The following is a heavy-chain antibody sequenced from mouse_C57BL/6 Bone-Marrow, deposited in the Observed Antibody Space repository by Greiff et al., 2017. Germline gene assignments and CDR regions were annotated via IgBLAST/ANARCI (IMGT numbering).Heavy chain of an antibody. V-gene: IGHV5-6*01. J-gene: IGHJ2*01. CDR3: ARPVGDY. CDR2: ISSGGSYT. D-gene: IGHD1-1*01. CDR1: GFTFSSYG. Sequence: EVQLVESGGDLVKPGGSLKLSCAASGFTFSSYGMSWVRQTPDKRLEWVATISSGGSYTYYPDSVKGRFTISRDNAKNTLYLQMSSLKSEDTAMYYCARPVGDYWGQGTTLTVSS.